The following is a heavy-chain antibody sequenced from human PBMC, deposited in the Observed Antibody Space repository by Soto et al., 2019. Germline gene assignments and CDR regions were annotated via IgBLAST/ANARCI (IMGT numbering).Heavy chain of an antibody. Sequence: PGGSLRLPCAASGFTFSSYWMHWVRQAPGKGLVWVSRINSDGSSTSYADSVKGRFTISRDNAKNTLYLQMNSLRAEDTAVYYCARGGYSNYGFSYYYGMDVWGQGTTVTVSS. CDR1: GFTFSSYW. J-gene: IGHJ6*02. CDR2: INSDGSST. V-gene: IGHV3-74*01. CDR3: ARGGYSNYGFSYYYGMDV. D-gene: IGHD4-4*01.